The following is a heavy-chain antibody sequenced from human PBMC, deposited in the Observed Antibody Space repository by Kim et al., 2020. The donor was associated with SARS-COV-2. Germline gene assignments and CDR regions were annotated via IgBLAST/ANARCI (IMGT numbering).Heavy chain of an antibody. V-gene: IGHV5-51*01. Sequence: RYSPSFQGQVTISADKSISTAYLQWSSLKASDTAMYYCARQDGGKGLFDYWGQGTLVTVSS. J-gene: IGHJ4*02. CDR3: ARQDGGKGLFDY. D-gene: IGHD2-15*01.